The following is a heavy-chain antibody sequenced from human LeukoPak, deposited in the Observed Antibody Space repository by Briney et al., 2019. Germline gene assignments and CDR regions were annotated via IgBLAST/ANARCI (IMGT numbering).Heavy chain of an antibody. Sequence: PWGSLRLSCAASGFTFSSYSMNWVRQAPGKGLEWVSSISSSSSYIYYADSVRGRFTISRANAKNSLYLQMNRLRAEDTAVYYCASGTAIDYWGQGTLVTVSS. CDR2: ISSSSSYI. CDR1: GFTFSSYS. D-gene: IGHD5-18*01. J-gene: IGHJ4*02. CDR3: ASGTAIDY. V-gene: IGHV3-21*01.